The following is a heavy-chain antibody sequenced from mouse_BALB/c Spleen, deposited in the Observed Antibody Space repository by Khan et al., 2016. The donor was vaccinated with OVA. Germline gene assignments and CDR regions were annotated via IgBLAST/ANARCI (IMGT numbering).Heavy chain of an antibody. V-gene: IGHV1S135*01. CDR2: IDPFSGDT. Sequence: LKQSGPELMKPGASVKISCKASGYSFTSYYIHWVMESHGKSLEWIGYIDPFSGDTTYNQNFKGKATLTVDKSSSTAYILLSNLTSEDSAVYYCTRHGYVAWFTYWGQGTLVTVAA. D-gene: IGHD2-2*01. J-gene: IGHJ3*01. CDR3: TRHGYVAWFTY. CDR1: GYSFTSYY.